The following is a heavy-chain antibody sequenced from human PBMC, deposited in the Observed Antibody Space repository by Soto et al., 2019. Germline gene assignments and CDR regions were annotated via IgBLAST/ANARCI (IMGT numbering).Heavy chain of an antibody. CDR1: GGSISSGGYY. J-gene: IGHJ4*02. CDR2: IYYSGST. CDR3: ARESGYDILTGYYIDY. D-gene: IGHD3-9*01. Sequence: QVQLQESGPGLVKPSQTLSLTCTVSGGSISSGGYYWSWIRQHPGKGLEWIGYIYYSGSTYYNPSLKSRVTISVDTSKNQFALKLSSVTAADTAVYYCARESGYDILTGYYIDYWGQGTLVTVSS. V-gene: IGHV4-31*03.